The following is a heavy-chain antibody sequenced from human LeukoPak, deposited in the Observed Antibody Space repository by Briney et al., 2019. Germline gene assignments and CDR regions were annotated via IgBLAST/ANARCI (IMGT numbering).Heavy chain of an antibody. CDR3: ATVGYGDYVRSFDY. CDR1: GYTLTELS. CDR2: FDPEDGET. D-gene: IGHD4-17*01. Sequence: ASVKVSCKVSGYTLTELSMHWVRQAPGKGLEWMGGFDPEDGETIYAQKFQGRVTMTEDTSTDTAYMELSSLRSVDTAVYYCATVGYGDYVRSFDYWGQGTLVTVSS. J-gene: IGHJ4*02. V-gene: IGHV1-24*01.